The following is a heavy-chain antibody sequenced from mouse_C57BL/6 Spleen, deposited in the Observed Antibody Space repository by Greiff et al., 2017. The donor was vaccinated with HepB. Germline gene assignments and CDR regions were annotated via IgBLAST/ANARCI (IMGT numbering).Heavy chain of an antibody. CDR1: GYTFTSYW. J-gene: IGHJ4*01. V-gene: IGHV1-72*01. Sequence: QVQLQQPGAELVKPGASVKLSCKASGYTFTSYWMHWVKQRPGRGLEWIGRIDPNSGGTKYNEKVKSKATLTVDKPSSTAYMQLSSLTSEDSAVDYGARDTIVTNYAMDYWGQGTAVTVSS. CDR3: ARDTIVTNYAMDY. D-gene: IGHD2-5*01. CDR2: IDPNSGGT.